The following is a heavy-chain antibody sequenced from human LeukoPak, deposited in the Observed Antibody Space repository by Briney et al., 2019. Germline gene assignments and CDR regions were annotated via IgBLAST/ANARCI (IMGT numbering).Heavy chain of an antibody. CDR1: GGSFSGYY. Sequence: PSETLSLTCAVYGGSFSGYYWSWIRQPPGKGLEWIGYIYYSGSTNYNPSLRSRVTISVDTSKNQFSLKLSSVTAADTAVYYCARGTLAGRGYYYMDVWGKGTTVTVSS. CDR2: IYYSGST. CDR3: ARGTLAGRGYYYMDV. V-gene: IGHV4-59*01. D-gene: IGHD1-1*01. J-gene: IGHJ6*03.